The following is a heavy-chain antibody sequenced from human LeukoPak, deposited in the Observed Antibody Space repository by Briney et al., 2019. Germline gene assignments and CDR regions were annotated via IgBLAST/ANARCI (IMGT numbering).Heavy chain of an antibody. D-gene: IGHD6-13*01. CDR1: GFTFSSYG. Sequence: PGGSLRLSCAASGFTFSSYGMHWVRQAPGKGLEWVAVIWYDGSNKYYADSVKGRFTISRDNSKNTLYLQMNSLRAEDTAVYYCARTEGYSSRVSDYWGQGTLVTVSS. J-gene: IGHJ4*02. V-gene: IGHV3-33*01. CDR3: ARTEGYSSRVSDY. CDR2: IWYDGSNK.